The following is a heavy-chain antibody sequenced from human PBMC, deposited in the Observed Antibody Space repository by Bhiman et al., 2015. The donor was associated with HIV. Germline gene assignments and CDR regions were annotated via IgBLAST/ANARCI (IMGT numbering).Heavy chain of an antibody. V-gene: IGHV3-21*03. CDR1: GFTFSSYT. J-gene: IGHJ4*02. Sequence: EVQLVESGGGLVQPGRSLRLSCAASGFTFSSYTMNWVRQAPGKGLEWVSSISSSSSYIYYADSVKGRFTISRDNAKNSLSLQMNSLRAEDTAVYYCAREPGGTTEGRFDYWGQGTLGHRLL. CDR3: AREPGGTTEGRFDY. CDR2: ISSSSSYI. D-gene: IGHD1-7*01.